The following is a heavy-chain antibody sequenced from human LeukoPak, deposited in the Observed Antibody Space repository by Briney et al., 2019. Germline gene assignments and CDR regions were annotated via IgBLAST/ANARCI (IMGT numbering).Heavy chain of an antibody. V-gene: IGHV4-39*01. J-gene: IGHJ4*02. CDR1: GGSISSSSYY. Sequence: SETLSLTCTVSGGSISSSSYYWGWIRQPPGKGLEWIGSNYYSGSTYYNPSLKSRVTISVDTSKNQFSLKLSSVTAADTAVYYCARKLGTDFDYWGQGTLVTVSS. CDR2: NYYSGST. D-gene: IGHD1-7*01. CDR3: ARKLGTDFDY.